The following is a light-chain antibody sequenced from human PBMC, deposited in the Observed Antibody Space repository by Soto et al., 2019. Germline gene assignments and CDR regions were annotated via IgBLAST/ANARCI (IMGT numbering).Light chain of an antibody. V-gene: IGKV3D-15*01. Sequence: EVVMTQSPATLSVSPGERATLSCRTSQTVYNTLAWYLQKPGQAPRLLISAASTRATGIPARFSGSGSGTEFTLTINSLQSEDFAVYYCQQYTSWPLTFGGGTKVEIK. CDR2: AAS. CDR1: QTVYNT. J-gene: IGKJ4*01. CDR3: QQYTSWPLT.